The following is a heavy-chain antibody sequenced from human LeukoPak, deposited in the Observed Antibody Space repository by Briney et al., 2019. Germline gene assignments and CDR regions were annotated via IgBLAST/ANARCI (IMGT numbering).Heavy chain of an antibody. CDR1: GGSFSGYY. D-gene: IGHD1-26*01. V-gene: IGHV4-34*01. CDR2: INHSGST. J-gene: IGHJ4*02. Sequence: PSETLSLTCAVYGGSFSGYYWSWIRQPPGKGLEWIGEINHSGSTNYNPSLKGRVTISVDTSKNQFSLKLSSVTAADTAVYYCARGFSGSYLPDYWGQGTLVTVSS. CDR3: ARGFSGSYLPDY.